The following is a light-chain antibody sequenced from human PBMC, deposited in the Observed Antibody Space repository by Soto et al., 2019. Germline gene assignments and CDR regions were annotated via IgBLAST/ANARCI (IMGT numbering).Light chain of an antibody. Sequence: EILLTQSPGTLALSRGESSTLXXRASQSVSSNLAWYQQKPGQATRLLXYGASTRATGIPARFSGSGSGTEFTLTISSLQSEDFAVYYCQQYNNWPPITFGQGTRLEIK. J-gene: IGKJ5*01. CDR3: QQYNNWPPIT. CDR1: QSVSSN. V-gene: IGKV3-15*01. CDR2: GAS.